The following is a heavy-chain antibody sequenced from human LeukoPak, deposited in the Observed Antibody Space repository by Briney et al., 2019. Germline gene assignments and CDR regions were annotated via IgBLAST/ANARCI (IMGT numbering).Heavy chain of an antibody. CDR2: IRYDGSSK. D-gene: IGHD6-6*01. CDR3: AQGLAARPLDAFDI. V-gene: IGHV3-30*02. J-gene: IGHJ3*02. CDR1: GFTFSSYG. Sequence: PGGSLRLSCAASGFTFSSYGMHWVRQAPGKGLEGVAFIRYDGSSKYYADSVKGRFTISRDNSKDTLYLQMNSLKAEDTALYYCAQGLAARPLDAFDIWGQGTMVTVPS.